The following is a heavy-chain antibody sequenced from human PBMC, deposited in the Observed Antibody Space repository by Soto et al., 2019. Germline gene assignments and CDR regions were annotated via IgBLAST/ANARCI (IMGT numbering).Heavy chain of an antibody. J-gene: IGHJ6*03. CDR3: AQSSGTTYRYFYMDV. Sequence: EVQLLESGGGLVQPGGSLRLSCAASAFTFSSYAMTWVRQAPGKGLEWVSAISGSGGSTYYADSVKGRFTISSDNSKNTLFLQSNSLRDEDTAVYYSAQSSGTTYRYFYMDVWGKGTTVTVSS. CDR1: AFTFSSYA. V-gene: IGHV3-23*01. CDR2: ISGSGGST. D-gene: IGHD1-7*01.